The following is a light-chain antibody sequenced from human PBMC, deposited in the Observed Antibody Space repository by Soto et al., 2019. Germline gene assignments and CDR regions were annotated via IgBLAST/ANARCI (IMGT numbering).Light chain of an antibody. CDR3: QQRYRWPET. CDR1: QSVTNF. Sequence: EIVLTQSPGTLSLSPGERATLSCRASQSVTNFLAWYQQKPGQSPCLLIYNASHRATGIPARFSGSGSGTDFTLTISSLEPEDFAVYYCQQRYRWPETFGQGTKVEIK. CDR2: NAS. V-gene: IGKV3-11*01. J-gene: IGKJ1*01.